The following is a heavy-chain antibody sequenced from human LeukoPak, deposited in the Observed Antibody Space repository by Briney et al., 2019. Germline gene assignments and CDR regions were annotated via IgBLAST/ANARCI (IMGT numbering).Heavy chain of an antibody. CDR1: GGSISSSNW. J-gene: IGHJ4*02. V-gene: IGHV4-4*02. Sequence: NSSETLSLTCAVSGGSISSSNWWSWVRQPPGKGLEWIGEIYHSGSTNYNPSLKSRVTISVDTSKNQFSLKLSSVTAADTAVYYCARGVYGSGSYDYWGQGTLVTVSS. D-gene: IGHD3-10*01. CDR3: ARGVYGSGSYDY. CDR2: IYHSGST.